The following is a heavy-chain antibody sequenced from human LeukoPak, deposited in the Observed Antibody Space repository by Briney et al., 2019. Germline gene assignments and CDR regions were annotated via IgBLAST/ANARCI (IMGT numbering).Heavy chain of an antibody. D-gene: IGHD3-9*01. CDR1: GGSISSSSYY. V-gene: IGHV4-39*01. CDR3: ASLMYYDILTGYKSRDY. CDR2: IYYSGST. Sequence: PSETLSLTCTVSGGSISSSSYYWGWIRQPPGKGLEWIGSIYYSGSTYYNPSLKSRVTISVDTSKNQFSLKLSSVTAADTAVYYCASLMYYDILTGYKSRDYWGQGTLVTVSS. J-gene: IGHJ4*02.